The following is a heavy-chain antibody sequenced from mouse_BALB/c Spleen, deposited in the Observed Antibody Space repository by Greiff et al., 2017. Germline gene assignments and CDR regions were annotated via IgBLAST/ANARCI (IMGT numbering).Heavy chain of an antibody. D-gene: IGHD1-2*01. V-gene: IGHV1-82*01. CDR1: GYAFSSSW. J-gene: IGHJ3*01. CDR3: ARSITTATAWFAY. Sequence: VQLQQSGPELVKPGASVKISCKASGYAFSSSWMNWVKQRPGQGLEWIGRIYPGDGDTNYNGKFKGKATLTADKSSSTAYMQLSSLTSVDSAVYFCARSITTATAWFAYWGQGTLVTVSA. CDR2: IYPGDGDT.